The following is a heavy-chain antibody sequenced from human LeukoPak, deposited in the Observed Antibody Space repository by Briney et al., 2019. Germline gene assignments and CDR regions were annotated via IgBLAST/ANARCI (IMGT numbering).Heavy chain of an antibody. V-gene: IGHV3-7*01. CDR2: IKQDGSEK. J-gene: IGHJ4*02. Sequence: PGGSLRLSCAASGFTFSSYWMSWVRQAPGKGLEWVANIKQDGSEKYYVDSVKCRFTISRDNAKKSLYLQMNSLRGEDTAVYYYARSAYMFDFWGQGTMVTDSS. D-gene: IGHD3-3*01. CDR3: ARSAYMFDF. CDR1: GFTFSSYW.